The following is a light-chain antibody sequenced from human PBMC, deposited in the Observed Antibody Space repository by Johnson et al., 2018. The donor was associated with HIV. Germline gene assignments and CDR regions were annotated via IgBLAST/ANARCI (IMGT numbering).Light chain of an antibody. Sequence: QSVLTQPPSVSAAPGQNITISCSGSSSNIGNNYISWYQHLPGTAPKILIYDNNNRPSGIPDRFSGSKSGTSATLGITGLQPGDEADYYCGTGDSSLSAGVFGTGTKVTV. CDR1: SSNIGNNY. CDR3: GTGDSSLSAGV. V-gene: IGLV1-51*01. CDR2: DNN. J-gene: IGLJ1*01.